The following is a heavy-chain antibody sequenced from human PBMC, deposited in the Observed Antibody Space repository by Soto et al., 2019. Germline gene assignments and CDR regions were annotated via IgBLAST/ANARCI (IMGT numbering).Heavy chain of an antibody. CDR2: INHSGST. CDR1: GGAFSGYY. V-gene: IGHV4-34*01. CDR3: ARGRCSGGSCYHYYYYYYMDV. J-gene: IGHJ6*03. Sequence: SETLSLTCAVYGGAFSGYYWSWIRQPPGKGLEWIGEINHSGSTNYNPSLKSRVTISVDTSKNQFSLKLSSVTAADTAVYYCARGRCSGGSCYHYYYYYYMDVWGKGTTVTVSS. D-gene: IGHD2-15*01.